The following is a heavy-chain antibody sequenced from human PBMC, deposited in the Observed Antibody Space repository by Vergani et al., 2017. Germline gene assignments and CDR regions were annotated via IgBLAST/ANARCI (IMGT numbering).Heavy chain of an antibody. V-gene: IGHV1-18*01. CDR2: ISAYNGNT. D-gene: IGHD2-2*01. CDR1: GYTFTSYG. Sequence: QVQLVQSGAEVKKPGASVKVSCKASGYTFTSYGISWVRQAPGQGLEWMGCISAYNGNTNYAQKLQGRVTMTTDTSTSTAYMELRSLRSDDTAVYYCARDPTGYCSSTSCHAFDYWGQGTLVTVSS. J-gene: IGHJ4*02. CDR3: ARDPTGYCSSTSCHAFDY.